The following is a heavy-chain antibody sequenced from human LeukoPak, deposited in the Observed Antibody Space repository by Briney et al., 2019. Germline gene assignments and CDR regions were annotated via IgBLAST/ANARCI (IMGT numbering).Heavy chain of an antibody. CDR2: IYTSGST. Sequence: SETLSLTCTVPGGSLSSYYWSWIRQPARKGLEWIGRIYTSGSTNYNPSPKSRVTMSVDTSKNQFSLKLSSVTAADTAVYYCARERPAVIDYWGQGTLVTVSS. CDR3: ARERPAVIDY. J-gene: IGHJ4*02. V-gene: IGHV4-4*07. D-gene: IGHD2-2*01. CDR1: GGSLSSYY.